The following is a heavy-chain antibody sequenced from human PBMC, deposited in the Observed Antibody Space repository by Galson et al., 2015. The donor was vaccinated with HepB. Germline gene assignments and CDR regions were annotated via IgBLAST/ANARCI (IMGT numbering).Heavy chain of an antibody. Sequence: SVKVSCKASGYTFTGYYMHWVRQAPGQGLEWMGWINPNSGGTNYAQKFQGWVTMTRDTSISTAYMELSRLRSDDTAVYYCARVHCSSTSCVDYGMDVWGQGTTVTVSS. CDR2: INPNSGGT. V-gene: IGHV1-2*04. D-gene: IGHD2-2*01. CDR3: ARVHCSSTSCVDYGMDV. CDR1: GYTFTGYY. J-gene: IGHJ6*02.